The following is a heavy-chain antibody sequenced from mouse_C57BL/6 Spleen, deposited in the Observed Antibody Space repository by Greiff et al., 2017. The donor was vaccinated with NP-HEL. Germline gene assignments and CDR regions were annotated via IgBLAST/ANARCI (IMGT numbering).Heavy chain of an antibody. D-gene: IGHD1-1*01. V-gene: IGHV1-64*01. Sequence: QVQLQQPGAELVKPGASVKLSCKASGYTFTSYWMHWVKQRPGQGLEWIGMIHPNSGSTNYNEKFKSKATLTVDKSSRTAYMQLSSLTSEDSAVYYCARDGVLRYPDYWGQGTTLTVSS. CDR1: GYTFTSYW. J-gene: IGHJ2*01. CDR3: ARDGVLRYPDY. CDR2: IHPNSGST.